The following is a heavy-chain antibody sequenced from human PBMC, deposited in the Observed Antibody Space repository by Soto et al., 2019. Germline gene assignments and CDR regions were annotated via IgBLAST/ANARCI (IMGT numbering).Heavy chain of an antibody. J-gene: IGHJ4*02. V-gene: IGHV4-39*01. CDR2: IYHTGTT. Sequence: PSETLSLTCTVSGDSISSSTYYWGWIRQPPGKGLEWIRCIYHTGTTYYNPSLKSRVTISVDTSKNQFSLKLSSVTAADTAVYYCARPYFSSSSMFDYWGQGTLVTVSS. CDR1: GDSISSSTYY. CDR3: ARPYFSSSSMFDY. D-gene: IGHD6-6*01.